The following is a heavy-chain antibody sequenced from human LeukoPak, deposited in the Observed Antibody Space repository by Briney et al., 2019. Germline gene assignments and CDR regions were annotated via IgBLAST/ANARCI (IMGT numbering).Heavy chain of an antibody. CDR1: GFTFSSYW. J-gene: IGHJ6*03. CDR2: IKSDGST. D-gene: IGHD1-26*01. CDR3: ARDPYSGRYGDYYYYYMDV. V-gene: IGHV3-74*01. Sequence: PGGSLRLSCAASGFTFSSYWMHWVHQTPGKGLVWVSRIKSDGSTIYADSVKGRFTISRDNSKNTLYLQMNSLRAEDTAVYYCARDPYSGRYGDYYYYYMDVWGKGTTVTISS.